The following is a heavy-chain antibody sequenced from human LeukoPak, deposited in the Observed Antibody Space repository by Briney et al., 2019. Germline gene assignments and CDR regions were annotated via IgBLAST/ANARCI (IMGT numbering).Heavy chain of an antibody. J-gene: IGHJ5*02. Sequence: ASVKVSCKASGYTFTRCGISWLRQAPGQGLEWMGWIHHNCKTNIAQKFHGRVTMTTDTPTTTAFMEVMSLRSDDTAVYYCARDSDSVYPPPMLDPWGQGTLVTVSS. D-gene: IGHD5/OR15-5a*01. CDR2: IHHNCKT. V-gene: IGHV1-18*01. CDR3: ARDSDSVYPPPMLDP. CDR1: GYTFTRCG.